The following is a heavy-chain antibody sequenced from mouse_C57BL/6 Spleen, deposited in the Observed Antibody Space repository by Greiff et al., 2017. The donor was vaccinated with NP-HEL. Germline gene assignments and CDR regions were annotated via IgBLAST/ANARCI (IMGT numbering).Heavy chain of an antibody. D-gene: IGHD2-1*01. V-gene: IGHV1-18*01. CDR3: ARNGLYGKDWYFDV. CDR1: GYTFTDYA. Sequence: VQLQQSGPELVRPGVSVKISCKGSGYTFTDYAMHWVKQSHAKSLEWIGDINPNNGGTIYNQKFKGKATLTVDKSSSTAYMELRSLTSEDTAVYYCARNGLYGKDWYFDVWGTGTTVTVSS. CDR2: INPNNGGT. J-gene: IGHJ1*03.